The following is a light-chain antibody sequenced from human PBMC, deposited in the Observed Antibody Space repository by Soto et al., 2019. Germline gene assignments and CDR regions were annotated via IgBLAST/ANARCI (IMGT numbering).Light chain of an antibody. CDR1: SSDVGSYNR. CDR3: TSYTTSSTLV. V-gene: IGLV2-18*02. CDR2: EVS. J-gene: IGLJ3*02. Sequence: QSVLTQPPSVSGSPGQSVTISCTGTSSDVGSYNRVSWYQQPPGTAPKVMIYEVSNRPSGVPDRFSGSKSGNTASLTISGLQAEDEADYYCTSYTTSSTLVFGGGTKVTVL.